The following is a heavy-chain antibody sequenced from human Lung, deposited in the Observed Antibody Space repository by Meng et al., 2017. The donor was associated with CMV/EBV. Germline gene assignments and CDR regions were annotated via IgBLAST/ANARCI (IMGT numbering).Heavy chain of an antibody. D-gene: IGHD3-22*01. Sequence: GEXXKISCAASGFTFSSYWMSWVRQAPGKGLEWVANIKQDGSEKYCVDSVKGRFTISRDNAKNSLYLQMNSLRAEDTAVYYCARETDSSGWDYWGQGTLVTVSS. CDR1: GFTFSSYW. J-gene: IGHJ4*02. CDR2: IKQDGSEK. V-gene: IGHV3-7*01. CDR3: ARETDSSGWDY.